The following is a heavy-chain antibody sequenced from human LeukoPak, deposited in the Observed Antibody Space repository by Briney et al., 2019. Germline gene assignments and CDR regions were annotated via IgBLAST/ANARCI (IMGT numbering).Heavy chain of an antibody. Sequence: GGSRRLSCAASGFTFSRYSVNWVRQAPGKGLEWVSSISSTSTYMYYADSVKGRFTISRDNAKNSLYLQMNSLRAEDTAVYFCASTLTRWTFDYWGQGRLVTVSS. CDR3: ASTLTRWTFDY. CDR1: GFTFSRYS. J-gene: IGHJ4*02. V-gene: IGHV3-21*01. CDR2: ISSTSTYM. D-gene: IGHD4-23*01.